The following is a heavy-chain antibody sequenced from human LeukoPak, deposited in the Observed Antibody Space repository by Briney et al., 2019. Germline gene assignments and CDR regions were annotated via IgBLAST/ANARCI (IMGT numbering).Heavy chain of an antibody. CDR1: GGTFSSYA. J-gene: IGHJ2*01. CDR2: IIPIFGIA. D-gene: IGHD6-19*01. V-gene: IGHV1-69*01. CDR3: ASNTVAGGYWYFDL. Sequence: SVKVSCKASGGTFSSYAISWMRQAPGQGLEWMGGIIPIFGIANYAQKFQGRVTITADESTSTAYMELSSLRSEDTAVYYCASNTVAGGYWYFDLWGRGTLVTVSS.